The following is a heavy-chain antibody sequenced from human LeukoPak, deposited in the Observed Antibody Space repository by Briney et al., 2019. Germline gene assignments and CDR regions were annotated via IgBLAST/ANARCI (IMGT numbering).Heavy chain of an antibody. V-gene: IGHV4-61*02. Sequence: SETLSLTCTVSGGSISSGSYYWSWIRQPAGKGLEWIGRIYTSGSTNYNPSLKSRVTISVDTSKNQFSLKLSSVTAADTAVCYCARESFPDILTGYPHMGFDYWGQGTLVTVSS. D-gene: IGHD3-9*01. J-gene: IGHJ4*02. CDR1: GGSISSGSYY. CDR3: ARESFPDILTGYPHMGFDY. CDR2: IYTSGST.